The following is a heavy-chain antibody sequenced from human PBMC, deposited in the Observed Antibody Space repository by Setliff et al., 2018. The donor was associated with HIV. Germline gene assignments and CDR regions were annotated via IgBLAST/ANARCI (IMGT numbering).Heavy chain of an antibody. D-gene: IGHD2-15*01. J-gene: IGHJ6*02. V-gene: IGHV4-30-4*08. CDR2: IYYNGNAY. CDR1: GGSISSANYY. Sequence: SETLSLTCTVSGGSISSANYYWSWIRQPPGKGLEWIGYIYYNGNAYYYNPSLKSRTTISLDTSMNQFSLKLTSVTAADTAVYYCARGRVAVVKGYYYYYYGMDVWGQGTTVTVSS. CDR3: ARGRVAVVKGYYYYYYGMDV.